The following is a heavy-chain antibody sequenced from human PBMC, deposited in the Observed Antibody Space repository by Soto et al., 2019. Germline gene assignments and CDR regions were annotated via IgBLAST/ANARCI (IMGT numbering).Heavy chain of an antibody. J-gene: IGHJ3*02. Sequence: PGGSLRLSCAASGFTFSSYAMSWVRQAPGKGLEWVSAISGSGGSTYYADSVKGRFTISRDNSKNTLYLQMNSLRAEDTAVYYCAKPVGYCSSTSCYGLHDAFDIWGQGTMVTVSS. V-gene: IGHV3-23*01. CDR3: AKPVGYCSSTSCYGLHDAFDI. CDR2: ISGSGGST. D-gene: IGHD2-2*01. CDR1: GFTFSSYA.